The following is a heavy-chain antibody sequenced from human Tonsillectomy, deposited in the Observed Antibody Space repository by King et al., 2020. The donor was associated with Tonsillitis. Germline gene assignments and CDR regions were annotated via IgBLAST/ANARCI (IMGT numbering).Heavy chain of an antibody. CDR3: ARGGYCSGGSCYSPGY. D-gene: IGHD2-15*01. J-gene: IGHJ4*02. CDR2: IYPGDSDT. V-gene: IGHV5-51*03. CDR1: GYSFTSYW. Sequence: VQLVQSGAEVKKPGESLKISCKGSGYSFTSYWIGWVRQMPGKGLEWMGSIYPGDSDTRYSPSFQGQVTIPADKSISTAYLQWSSLKASDTAMYYCARGGYCSGGSCYSPGYWGQGTLVTVSS.